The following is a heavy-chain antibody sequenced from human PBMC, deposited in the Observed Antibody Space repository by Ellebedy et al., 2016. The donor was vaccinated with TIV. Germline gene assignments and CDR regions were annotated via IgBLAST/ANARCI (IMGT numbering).Heavy chain of an antibody. Sequence: SETLSLTXTVSGGSISSYYWSWIRQPPGKGLEWIGYIYYSGSTNYNSSLKSRVTISVDTSKKQFSLKLSSVTAADTAVYYCARVAVSDSSGWYGYYYYGMDVWGQGTTVTVSS. V-gene: IGHV4-59*01. CDR3: ARVAVSDSSGWYGYYYYGMDV. D-gene: IGHD6-19*01. J-gene: IGHJ6*02. CDR2: IYYSGST. CDR1: GGSISSYY.